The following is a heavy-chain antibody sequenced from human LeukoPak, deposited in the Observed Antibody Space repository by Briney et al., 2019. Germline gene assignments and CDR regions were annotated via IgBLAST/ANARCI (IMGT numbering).Heavy chain of an antibody. V-gene: IGHV1-69*06. CDR2: IIPIFGTA. J-gene: IGHJ3*02. CDR3: ARGRGITMIVVVKLGAFDI. Sequence: GAPVKVSCKASGGTFSSYAISWVRQAPGQGLEWMGGIIPIFGTANYAQKFQGRVTITADKSTSTAYMELSSLRSEDTAVYYCARGRGITMIVVVKLGAFDIWGQGTMVTVSS. CDR1: GGTFSSYA. D-gene: IGHD3-22*01.